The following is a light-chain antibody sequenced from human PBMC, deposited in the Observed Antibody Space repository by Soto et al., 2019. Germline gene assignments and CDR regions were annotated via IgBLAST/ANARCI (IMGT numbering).Light chain of an antibody. CDR3: QQYNSWPVT. J-gene: IGKJ2*01. CDR1: QSVSSST. CDR2: GAS. Sequence: EIVLTQSPGTLSLSPGERATLSCRASQSVSSSTLAWYQQRPGQTPRLLIYGASSRATGIPDRFSGSGSGTEFALTISSRQSEDVAVYYCQQYNSWPVTFGQGTKLEIK. V-gene: IGKV3-20*01.